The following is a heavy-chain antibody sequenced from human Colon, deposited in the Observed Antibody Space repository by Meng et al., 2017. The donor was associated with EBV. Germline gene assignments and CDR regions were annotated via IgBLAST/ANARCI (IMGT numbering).Heavy chain of an antibody. V-gene: IGHV1-46*02. Sequence: QVQLMQSGAEVKRPGAPVKISCKTSRDTFNNYYIHWVRQAPGQGLEWMGIINPVSGATSYSQKFQGRVTMTGDTSTNTLYMDLSGLRSEDTAIYYCARGDGITTAGNFYFYYGVDVWGPGTAVTVSS. CDR1: RDTFNNYY. D-gene: IGHD6-13*01. J-gene: IGHJ6*02. CDR2: INPVSGAT. CDR3: ARGDGITTAGNFYFYYGVDV.